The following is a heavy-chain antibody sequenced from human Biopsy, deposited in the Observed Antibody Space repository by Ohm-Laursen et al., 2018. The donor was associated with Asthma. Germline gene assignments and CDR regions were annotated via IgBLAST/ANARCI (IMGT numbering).Heavy chain of an antibody. J-gene: IGHJ2*01. CDR1: GDAMSTSGSY. CDR2: IYYSGRT. D-gene: IGHD6-6*01. Sequence: GTLSLTWFVSGDAMSTSGSYWGWIRQSPGKGLEWIGSIYYSGRTYYNPSLESRVTISADTSKNHFSLKVTSLTAADTAVYYCARAVSSSSYWYFDLWGRGDLVTVSS. V-gene: IGHV4-39*02. CDR3: ARAVSSSSYWYFDL.